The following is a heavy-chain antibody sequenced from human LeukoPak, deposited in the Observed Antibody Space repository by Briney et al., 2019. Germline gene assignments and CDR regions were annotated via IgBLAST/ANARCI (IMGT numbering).Heavy chain of an antibody. CDR3: ARAYCSGGSCYSGFDY. J-gene: IGHJ4*02. V-gene: IGHV4-59*11. Sequence: SETLSLTCSVSGDSISNHYCNWIRQPPGKGLEWIGYVHYSGSTNHNPPLKSRVTTSVDTSKNQCSLRLSSVTAADTAVYYCARAYCSGGSCYSGFDYWGQGTLVTVSS. CDR2: VHYSGST. CDR1: GDSISNHY. D-gene: IGHD2-15*01.